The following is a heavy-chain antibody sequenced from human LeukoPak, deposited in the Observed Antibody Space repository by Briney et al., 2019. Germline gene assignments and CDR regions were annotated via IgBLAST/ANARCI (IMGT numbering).Heavy chain of an antibody. CDR3: ARGALVPAAILGWFDP. CDR2: IYYSGST. CDR1: GGSISSYY. J-gene: IGHJ5*02. Sequence: SETLSLTCTVSGGSISSYYWSWIRQPPGKGLEWLGYIYYSGSTNYNPSLKSRVTLSVDTSNNQFSLKLSSVTAADTAVYYCARGALVPAAILGWFDPWGQGTLVTVSS. V-gene: IGHV4-59*01. D-gene: IGHD2-2*02.